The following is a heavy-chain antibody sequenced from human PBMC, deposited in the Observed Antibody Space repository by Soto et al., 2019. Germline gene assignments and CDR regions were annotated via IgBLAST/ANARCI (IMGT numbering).Heavy chain of an antibody. CDR1: EGTFSSYA. J-gene: IGHJ6*02. Sequence: QVQLVQSGAEVKKPGSSVKVSCKASEGTFSSYAISWVRQAPGQGLEWMGGIIPIFGTANYAQKFQGRVTITADKSTSRANRGLSSLRAEGTAVAYCARDRLNYYDSSGYFSRITQHGMDVWGQGTTVTASS. CDR3: ARDRLNYYDSSGYFSRITQHGMDV. CDR2: IIPIFGTA. D-gene: IGHD3-22*01. V-gene: IGHV1-69*06.